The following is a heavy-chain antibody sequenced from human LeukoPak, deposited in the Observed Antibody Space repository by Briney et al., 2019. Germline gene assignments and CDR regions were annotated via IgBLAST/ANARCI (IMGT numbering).Heavy chain of an antibody. CDR3: ARDLSNFYDDSGYNRDFDS. CDR1: TSR. J-gene: IGHJ5*01. V-gene: IGHV1-18*01. D-gene: IGHD3-22*01. CDR2: IGTYGGDT. Sequence: ASAKVSCKATSRISWVRQAPGQGLEWMGWIGTYGGDTYYAQKFQGRITVTTDTSTSTVYMELRNLRSDDTAVYYCARDLSNFYDDSGYNRDFDSWGQGTLVTVSS.